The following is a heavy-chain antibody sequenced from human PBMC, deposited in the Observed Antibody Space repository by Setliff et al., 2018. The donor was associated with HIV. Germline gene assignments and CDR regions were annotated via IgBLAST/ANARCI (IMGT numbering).Heavy chain of an antibody. Sequence: GGSLRLSCAASGLIFSSYEMNWVRQAPGKGLEWISYIGGHGSIKHYADSVKGRLTISRDNAKNSVYLQMHSLRVEDTAVYYCAAVPWGHSSLIIDHWGQGTPVTVSS. CDR3: AAVPWGHSSLIIDH. D-gene: IGHD3-16*01. V-gene: IGHV3-48*03. J-gene: IGHJ4*02. CDR2: IGGHGSIK. CDR1: GLIFSSYE.